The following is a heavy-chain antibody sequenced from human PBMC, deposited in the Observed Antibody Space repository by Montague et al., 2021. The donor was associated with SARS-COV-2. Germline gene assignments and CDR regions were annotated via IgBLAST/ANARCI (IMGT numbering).Heavy chain of an antibody. CDR2: IYDSGNV. V-gene: IGHV4-59*01. CDR3: ARVGSQVVPGTWEYFQH. Sequence: SETLSLTCAVSGGSIRNYYWSWIRQPPGRGLEWIAYIYDSGNVDYNPSLKSRVTILVDTSKNQFSLNLNSVTAADTAVYYCARVGSQVVPGTWEYFQHWGQGILVSVSS. J-gene: IGHJ1*01. CDR1: GGSIRNYY. D-gene: IGHD1-1*01.